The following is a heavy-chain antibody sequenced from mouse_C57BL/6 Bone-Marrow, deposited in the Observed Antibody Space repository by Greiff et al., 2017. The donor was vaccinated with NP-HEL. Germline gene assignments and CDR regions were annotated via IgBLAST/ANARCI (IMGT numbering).Heavy chain of an antibody. J-gene: IGHJ1*03. CDR3: AKWVLRCYWYFDV. V-gene: IGHV1-47*01. D-gene: IGHD1-1*01. Sequence: VKVVESGAELVKPGASVKMSCKASGYTFTTYPIEWMKQNHGKSLEWIGNFNPYNDDTKYNEKFKGKATLTVEKSSSTVYLALSRLTSDDSAVYYCAKWVLRCYWYFDVWGTGTTVTVSS. CDR2: FNPYNDDT. CDR1: GYTFTTYP.